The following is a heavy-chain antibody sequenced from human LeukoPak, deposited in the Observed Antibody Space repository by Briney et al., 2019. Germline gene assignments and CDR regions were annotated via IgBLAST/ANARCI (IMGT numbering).Heavy chain of an antibody. D-gene: IGHD3-3*01. V-gene: IGHV1-69*06. Sequence: ASVKVSCKASGGTFSSYAISWVRQAPGQGLEWMGGIIPIFGTANYAQKFQGRVTITADKSTSTAYMELSSLRSEDTAVYYCATSRRARFLEWFPARNYNWFDPWGQGTLVTVSS. CDR1: GGTFSSYA. CDR2: IIPIFGTA. CDR3: ATSRRARFLEWFPARNYNWFDP. J-gene: IGHJ5*02.